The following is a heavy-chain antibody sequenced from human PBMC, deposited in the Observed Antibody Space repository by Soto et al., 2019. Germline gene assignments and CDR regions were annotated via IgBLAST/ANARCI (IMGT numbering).Heavy chain of an antibody. Sequence: GESLKISCTGSGFSFFSYAMSWVRQAPGKGLEWVSTISGSGGHTYYADSVKGRFVVSRDNDKNTVYLHMSSLTGEDTAVYFCAKIEMGWFAHWGQGTQVTVSS. CDR2: ISGSGGHT. CDR3: AKIEMGWFAH. CDR1: GFSFFSYA. V-gene: IGHV3-23*01. D-gene: IGHD2-8*01. J-gene: IGHJ5*02.